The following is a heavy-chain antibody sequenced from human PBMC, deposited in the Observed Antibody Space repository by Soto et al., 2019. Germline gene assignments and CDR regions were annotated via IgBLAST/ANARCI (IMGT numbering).Heavy chain of an antibody. CDR2: IYYSGST. J-gene: IGHJ5*02. Sequence: PSETLSLTCTVSGGSISSYYWSWIRQPPGKGPEWIGYIYYSGSTNYNPSLTSRVTISVDTSKNQFSLKLSSVTAADTAVYYCARGKLAARFDPWGQGTLVTVSS. V-gene: IGHV4-59*01. CDR3: ARGKLAARFDP. D-gene: IGHD6-13*01. CDR1: GGSISSYY.